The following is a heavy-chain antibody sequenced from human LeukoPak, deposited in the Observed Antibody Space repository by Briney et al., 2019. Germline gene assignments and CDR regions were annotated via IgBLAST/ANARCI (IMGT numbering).Heavy chain of an antibody. CDR3: ARSSDYGDYD. D-gene: IGHD4-17*01. J-gene: IGHJ4*02. CDR1: GGSLSSGGYY. CDR2: IYYSGRT. Sequence: SETLSLTCTVSGGSLSSGGYYRTWLRQHPGKGLEWLGYIYYSGRTYYNPSLKSLITISLATSENRFSLNLTSVSAADTAFYYCARSSDYGDYDWGQGTLVTVSS. V-gene: IGHV4-31*01.